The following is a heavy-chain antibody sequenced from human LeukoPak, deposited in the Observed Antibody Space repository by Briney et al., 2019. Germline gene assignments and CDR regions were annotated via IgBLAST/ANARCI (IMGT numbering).Heavy chain of an antibody. CDR2: IYYSGST. CDR3: ARHLVSWDSSGYDPWFDP. D-gene: IGHD3-22*01. CDR1: GYSISSSSYY. J-gene: IGHJ5*02. V-gene: IGHV4-39*01. Sequence: PSETLSLTCTVSGYSISSSSYYWGWIRQPPGKGLEWIGSIYYSGSTYYNPSLKSRVTISVDTSKNQFSLKLSSVTAADTAVYYCARHLVSWDSSGYDPWFDPWGQGTLVTVSS.